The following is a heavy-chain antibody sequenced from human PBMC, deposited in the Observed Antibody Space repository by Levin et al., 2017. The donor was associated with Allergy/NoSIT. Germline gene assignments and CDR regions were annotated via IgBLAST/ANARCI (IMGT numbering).Heavy chain of an antibody. CDR3: TRVYSSDWSGSYFDY. V-gene: IGHV3-72*01. CDR1: GFTFSAHY. J-gene: IGHJ4*02. CDR2: TRNKVYGYTT. Sequence: GGSLRLSCAASGFTFSAHYMDWVRQAPGKGLEWVGRTRNKVYGYTTEYAASVKGRFSISRDDSKNSLYLQMNSLKTEDTAVYYCTRVYSSDWSGSYFDYWGQGALVTVPS. D-gene: IGHD6-13*01.